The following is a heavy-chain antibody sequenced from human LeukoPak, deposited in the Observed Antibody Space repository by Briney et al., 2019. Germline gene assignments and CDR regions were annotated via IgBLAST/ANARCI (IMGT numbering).Heavy chain of an antibody. CDR1: GFVFSNYA. CDR2: ISYDGSNK. D-gene: IGHD2-2*01. J-gene: IGHJ4*02. Sequence: PGGSLRLSCAASGFVFSNYAIHWVRQAPGKGLEWVAVISYDGSNKYYADSVKGRFTISRDISKNTLYLQMNSLRAEDTAVYYCARGYCSSISCYVDYWGQGTLVTASS. CDR3: ARGYCSSISCYVDY. V-gene: IGHV3-30*04.